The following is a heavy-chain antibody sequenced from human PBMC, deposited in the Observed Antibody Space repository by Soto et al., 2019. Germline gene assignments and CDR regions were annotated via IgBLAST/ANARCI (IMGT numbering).Heavy chain of an antibody. CDR3: ARQSYYDSSGYYDYYYGMDV. V-gene: IGHV5-51*01. CDR2: IYPGDSDT. J-gene: IGHJ6*02. CDR1: GYSFTSYW. Sequence: PGESLKISCKGSGYSFTSYWIGWVRQMPGKVLEWMGIIYPGDSDTRYSPSFQGQVTISADKSISTAYLQWSSLKASDTAMYYCARQSYYDSSGYYDYYYGMDVWGQGTTVTVSS. D-gene: IGHD3-22*01.